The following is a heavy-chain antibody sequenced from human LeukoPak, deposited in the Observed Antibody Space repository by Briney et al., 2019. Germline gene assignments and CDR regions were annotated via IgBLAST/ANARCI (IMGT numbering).Heavy chain of an antibody. Sequence: HPGGSLRLSCAASGFTFSSYAMSWVRQAPGKGLEWVAVVSGSGGSAYYADSVKGRFTISRDNSKNTLYLQMNSLTAGDAAVYYCVRDRGVVTPTYDFDYWGQGTLVTVSS. CDR3: VRDRGVVTPTYDFDY. V-gene: IGHV3-23*01. D-gene: IGHD2-21*02. CDR1: GFTFSSYA. CDR2: VSGSGGSA. J-gene: IGHJ4*02.